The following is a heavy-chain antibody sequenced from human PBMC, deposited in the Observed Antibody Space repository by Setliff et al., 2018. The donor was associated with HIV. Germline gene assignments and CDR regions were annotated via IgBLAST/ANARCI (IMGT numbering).Heavy chain of an antibody. D-gene: IGHD3-3*01. CDR2: ISSSSSYI. V-gene: IGHV3-21*01. CDR3: ARMWSYYDFWSGYYY. J-gene: IGHJ4*02. CDR1: GFTFSSFG. Sequence: GSLRLSCAASGFTFSSFGMHWVRQAPGKGLEWVSSISSSSSYIYYADSVKGRFTISRDNAKNSLYLQMNSLRAEDTAVYYCARMWSYYDFWSGYYYWGQGTLVTVSS.